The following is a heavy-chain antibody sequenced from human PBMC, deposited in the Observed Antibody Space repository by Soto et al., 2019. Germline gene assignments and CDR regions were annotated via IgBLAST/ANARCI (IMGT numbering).Heavy chain of an antibody. V-gene: IGHV1-46*01. Sequence: ASVKVSCKASGYTFTTYYMYWVRQAPGQGLEWMGIINPSGGSTSFAQKFQGRVTMTRDTSTSTVYMELISLTSEDTAVYYCARDVGMASRPYLDYWGQGTLVTVSS. D-gene: IGHD6-6*01. CDR1: GYTFTTYY. CDR2: INPSGGST. J-gene: IGHJ4*02. CDR3: ARDVGMASRPYLDY.